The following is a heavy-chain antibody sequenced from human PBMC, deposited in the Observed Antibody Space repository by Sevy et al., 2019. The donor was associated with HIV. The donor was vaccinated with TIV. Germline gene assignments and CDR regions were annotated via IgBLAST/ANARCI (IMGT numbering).Heavy chain of an antibody. Sequence: GGSLRLSCAASGFTFSSYAMHWVRQAPGKGLEWVAVISYDGSNKYYADSVKGRFTISRDNSKNTLYLQMNSLRAEETAVYYCAREGFVVVTAIPPYNWFDPWGQGTLVTVSS. CDR2: ISYDGSNK. V-gene: IGHV3-30-3*01. J-gene: IGHJ5*02. CDR3: AREGFVVVTAIPPYNWFDP. D-gene: IGHD2-21*02. CDR1: GFTFSSYA.